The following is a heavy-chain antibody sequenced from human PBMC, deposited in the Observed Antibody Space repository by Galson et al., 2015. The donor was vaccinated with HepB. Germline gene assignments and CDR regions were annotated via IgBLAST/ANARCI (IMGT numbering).Heavy chain of an antibody. CDR2: ISPYNGNK. J-gene: IGHJ4*02. Sequence: SVKVSCKVSGYIFSDHSITWVRQAPGQGLEWMGWISPYNGNKNLAQNLQGRVTMTTDTSTSTAYMELRNLRSNGTAVYFCARVGMSHYYFDFWGQGTLVTVSS. D-gene: IGHD1-14*01. CDR3: ARVGMSHYYFDF. CDR1: GYIFSDHS. V-gene: IGHV1-18*04.